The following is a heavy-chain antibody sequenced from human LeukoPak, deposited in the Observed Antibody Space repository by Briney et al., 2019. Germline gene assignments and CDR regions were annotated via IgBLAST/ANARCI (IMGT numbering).Heavy chain of an antibody. CDR2: RYNRSKWYS. V-gene: IGHV6-1*01. Sequence: SLTLSLTCPLSGDYVSTKSAIWSWIRQSPSRGFEWLGRRYNRSKWYSDYAVSVKGRITINPDTAKNQFSLQLSTVTPEDTAVYHCARGVGGGWRVFDYWGQGTLVTVSS. CDR3: ARGVGGGWRVFDY. CDR1: GDYVSTKSAI. D-gene: IGHD2-15*01. J-gene: IGHJ4*02.